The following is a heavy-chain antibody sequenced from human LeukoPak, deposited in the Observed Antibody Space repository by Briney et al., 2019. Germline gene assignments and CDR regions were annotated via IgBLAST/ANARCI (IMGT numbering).Heavy chain of an antibody. V-gene: IGHV4-59*08. D-gene: IGHD5-24*01. CDR2: IYYSGRA. CDR1: GGSFSNNC. CDR3: ARRGEEMSTTRADYCFDH. J-gene: IGHJ5*02. Sequence: PSETLSLTCSVSGGSFSNNCWNWIRQPPGQGLEWIGYIYYSGRAGYNPSLKSRVTMSVDMSKNQFSLKLTSVTAADTAVYYCARRGEEMSTTRADYCFDHWGQGTLVTVSS.